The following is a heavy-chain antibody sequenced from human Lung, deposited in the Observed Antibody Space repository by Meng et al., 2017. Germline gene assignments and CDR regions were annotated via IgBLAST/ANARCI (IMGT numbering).Heavy chain of an antibody. CDR1: GYTFTTYA. V-gene: IGHV1-3*01. Sequence: QVQLVQSGAEVNKPGASVKASCKPSGYTFTTYAMHWVRQAPGQRLEWMGWINAGNGNTKYSQKFQGRVTITNDTSGSTAYMELTSLTSEDTAIYYCKSYANADYFDYWGQGTLVTVSS. D-gene: IGHD2-2*01. CDR3: KSYANADYFDY. CDR2: INAGNGNT. J-gene: IGHJ4*02.